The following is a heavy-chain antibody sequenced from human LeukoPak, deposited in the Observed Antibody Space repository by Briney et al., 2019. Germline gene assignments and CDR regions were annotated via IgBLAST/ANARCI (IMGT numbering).Heavy chain of an antibody. D-gene: IGHD3-22*01. CDR3: AKPGRDSSGDDAFDI. V-gene: IGHV3-30*18. CDR1: GFTFSSYG. J-gene: IGHJ3*02. CDR2: ISYDGSNK. Sequence: GGSLRLSCAASGFTFSSYGMHWVRQAPGKGLEWVAVISYDGSNKYYADSVKGRFTISRDNSKNTLYLQMNSLRAEDTAVYYCAKPGRDSSGDDAFDIWGQGTMVTVSS.